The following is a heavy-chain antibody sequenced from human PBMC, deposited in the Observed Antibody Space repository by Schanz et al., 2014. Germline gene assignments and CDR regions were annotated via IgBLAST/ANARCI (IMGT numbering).Heavy chain of an antibody. Sequence: VQLVDSGGGLVKPGGSLRLSCAASGFRFDDYAMHWVRQAPGKGLEWVSYISSSSSTIYYADSVKGRFTISRDDAKNSHYLQMNSLRVEDTAVFYCVKIGYTHWSLDDWGQGILVTVSS. J-gene: IGHJ4*02. CDR3: VKIGYTHWSLDD. CDR2: ISSSSSTI. D-gene: IGHD6-13*01. V-gene: IGHV3-48*03. CDR1: GFRFDDYA.